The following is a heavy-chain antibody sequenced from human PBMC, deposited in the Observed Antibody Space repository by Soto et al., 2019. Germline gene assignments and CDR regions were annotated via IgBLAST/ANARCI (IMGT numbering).Heavy chain of an antibody. Sequence: SETLSLTCAVSGGSISSGGYSWSWIRQPPGKGLEWIGYIYHSGSTYYNPSLKSRVTISVDRSKNQFSLKLSSVTAADTAVYYCARGRYDYVWGSYYYYYYGMDVWGQGTTVTSP. CDR3: ARGRYDYVWGSYYYYYYGMDV. CDR2: IYHSGST. CDR1: GGSISSGGYS. V-gene: IGHV4-30-2*01. J-gene: IGHJ6*02. D-gene: IGHD3-16*01.